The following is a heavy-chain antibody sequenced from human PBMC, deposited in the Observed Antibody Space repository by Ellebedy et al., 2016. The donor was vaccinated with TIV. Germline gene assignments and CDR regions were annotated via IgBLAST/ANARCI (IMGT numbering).Heavy chain of an antibody. CDR1: GFTFSAHW. CDR3: ARGSRESDY. J-gene: IGHJ4*02. CDR2: IKPDGSAN. V-gene: IGHV3-7*03. Sequence: GGSLRLSCAASGFTFSAHWMSWVRQTPGKGLEWVANIKPDGSANVYVDSVRGRFTISRDHTKNSRYLEMNSLGSEDTAMYYWARGSRESDYWGQGTLVTVSS.